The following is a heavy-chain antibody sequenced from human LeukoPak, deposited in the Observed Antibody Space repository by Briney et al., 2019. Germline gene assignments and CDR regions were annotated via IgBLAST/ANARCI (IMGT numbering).Heavy chain of an antibody. V-gene: IGHV4-39*01. D-gene: IGHD2-2*01. CDR3: ARQGSRYCSSTSCYATGTTHYYMDV. Sequence: SETLSLTCTVSGGSISSSSYYWGWIRQPPGKGLEWIGSIYYSGSTYYNPSLKSRVTISVDTSKNQFSLKLSSVTAADTAVYYCARQGSRYCSSTSCYATGTTHYYMDVWGKGTTVTVSS. CDR1: GGSISSSSYY. CDR2: IYYSGST. J-gene: IGHJ6*03.